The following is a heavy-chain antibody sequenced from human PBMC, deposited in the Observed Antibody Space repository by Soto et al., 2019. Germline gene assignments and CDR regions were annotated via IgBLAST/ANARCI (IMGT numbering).Heavy chain of an antibody. J-gene: IGHJ4*02. CDR1: GYTFTSYY. CDR3: ARVLKQQLVRRYYFDY. Sequence: GASVKVSCKASGYTFTSYYMHWVRQAPGQGLEWMGIINPSGGSTSYAQKFQGRVTMTRDTSTSTVYMELSSLGSEDTAVYYCARVLKQQLVRRYYFDYWGQGTLVTVSS. CDR2: INPSGGST. D-gene: IGHD6-13*01. V-gene: IGHV1-46*01.